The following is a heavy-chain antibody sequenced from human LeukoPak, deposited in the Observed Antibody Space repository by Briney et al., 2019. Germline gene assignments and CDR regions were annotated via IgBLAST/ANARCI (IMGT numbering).Heavy chain of an antibody. CDR3: AREEVGATIDAFDI. CDR1: GFTVSSNY. D-gene: IGHD1-26*01. V-gene: IGHV3-66*01. CDR2: IYSGGST. J-gene: IGHJ3*02. Sequence: QPGGSLRLSCAASGFTVSSNYMSWVRQAPGKGLEWVSVIYSGGSTYYADSVKGRFTISRDNSKNTLYLQMNSLRAEDTAVYYCAREEVGATIDAFDIWGQGTMVTVSS.